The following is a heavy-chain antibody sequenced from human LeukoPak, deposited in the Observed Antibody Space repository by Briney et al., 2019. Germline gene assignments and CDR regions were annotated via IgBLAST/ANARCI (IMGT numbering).Heavy chain of an antibody. CDR3: AKDSRRYHYGSGSYLFDY. Sequence: PGGSLRLSCAASGFTFSSYAMSWVRQAPGKGLEWVSAISGSGGSTYYADSVKGRFTISRDNSKNTLYLQMNSLRAEDTAVYYCAKDSRRYHYGSGSYLFDYWGQGTLVTVSS. CDR1: GFTFSSYA. CDR2: ISGSGGST. D-gene: IGHD3-10*01. J-gene: IGHJ4*02. V-gene: IGHV3-23*01.